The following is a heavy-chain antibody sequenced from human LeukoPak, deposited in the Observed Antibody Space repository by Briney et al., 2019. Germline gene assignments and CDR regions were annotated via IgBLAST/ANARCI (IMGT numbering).Heavy chain of an antibody. D-gene: IGHD4-23*01. V-gene: IGHV3-30*04. CDR1: GFTFSRSA. J-gene: IGHJ3*02. CDR3: AKDGSLGYGGNDSGPKAFDI. Sequence: PGGSLRLSCAASGFTFSRSAMHWVRQAPGKGLEWVAVISYDGSNKYYADSVKGRFTISRDNSKNTLYLQTNSLRAEDTAVYYCAKDGSLGYGGNDSGPKAFDIWGQGTMVTVSS. CDR2: ISYDGSNK.